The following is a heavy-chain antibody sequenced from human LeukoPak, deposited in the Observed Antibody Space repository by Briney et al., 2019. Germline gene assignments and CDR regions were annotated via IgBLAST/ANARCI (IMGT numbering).Heavy chain of an antibody. CDR2: IIFDGSNQ. D-gene: IGHD3-10*01. CDR3: AKEAGVRGSGTYYRFFDP. V-gene: IGHV3-30*04. Sequence: PGGSLRLSCAASGFTFSSYAMHWVRQAPGKGLEWVAVIIFDGSNQEYADSVKGRFIISRDNPKNTLFLQMNSLRPDDTAVYYCAKEAGVRGSGTYYRFFDPWGQGTLVTVSS. CDR1: GFTFSSYA. J-gene: IGHJ5*02.